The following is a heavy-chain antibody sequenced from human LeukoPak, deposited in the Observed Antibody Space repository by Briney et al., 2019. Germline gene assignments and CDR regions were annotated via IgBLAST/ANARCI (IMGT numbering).Heavy chain of an antibody. V-gene: IGHV1-2*06. D-gene: IGHD3-22*01. CDR3: ARGYYDSSGYYNFDY. J-gene: IGHJ4*02. CDR2: IDPNSGGT. Sequence: ASVKVSCKASGYTFTGYYMHWVRQAPGQGLEWMGRIDPNSGGTNYAQKFQGRVTMTRDTSISTAYMELSRLRSDDTAVYYCARGYYDSSGYYNFDYWGQGILVTVSS. CDR1: GYTFTGYY.